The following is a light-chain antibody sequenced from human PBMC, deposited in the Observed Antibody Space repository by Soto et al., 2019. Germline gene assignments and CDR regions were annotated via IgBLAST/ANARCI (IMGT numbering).Light chain of an antibody. CDR2: QVT. J-gene: IGLJ1*01. CDR3: SSYTDSSNYV. CDR1: SSNIGAYNY. V-gene: IGLV2-14*01. Sequence: QSALTQPRSVSGSPGQSVTISCTGASSNIGAYNYVSWYQQQPGKAPKLMIYQVTNRPSGVSNRFSGSRSGNTASLTISGLQAEDEADYYCSSYTDSSNYVFGTGTKVTVL.